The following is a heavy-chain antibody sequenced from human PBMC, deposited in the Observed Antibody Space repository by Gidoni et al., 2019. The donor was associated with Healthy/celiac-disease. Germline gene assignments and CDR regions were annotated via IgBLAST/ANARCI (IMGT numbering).Heavy chain of an antibody. CDR3: AATPLLDTAMAPFDY. D-gene: IGHD5-18*01. CDR2: ISGSGGST. J-gene: IGHJ4*02. CDR1: GFTLSSYA. V-gene: IGHV3-23*01. Sequence: EVQLLESGGGLVQPGGSLRLSCAASGFTLSSYAMGWVRQAPGKGLEWVSAISGSGGSTYYADSVKGRFTISRDNSKNTLYLQMNSLRAEDTAVYYCAATPLLDTAMAPFDYWGQGTLVTVSS.